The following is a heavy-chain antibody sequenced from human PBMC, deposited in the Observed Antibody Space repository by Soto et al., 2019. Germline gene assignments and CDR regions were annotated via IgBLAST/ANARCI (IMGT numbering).Heavy chain of an antibody. V-gene: IGHV3-33*01. J-gene: IGHJ6*03. Sequence: GGSLRLSCAASGFIFSSYGMHWVRQAPGKGLEWVAVIWYDGSDKYYEDSVKGRFTISRDNSKNMLFLQMNSLTAEDTAVYYCARGTGNSYYYMDVWGKGTTVTVS. CDR3: ARGTGNSYYYMDV. CDR1: GFIFSSYG. CDR2: IWYDGSDK.